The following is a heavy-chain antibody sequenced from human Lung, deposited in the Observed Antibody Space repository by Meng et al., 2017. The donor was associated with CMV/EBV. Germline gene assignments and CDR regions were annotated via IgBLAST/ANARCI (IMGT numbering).Heavy chain of an antibody. Sequence: SETLSLXCTVSGGSISSYYWSWIRQPPGKGLEWIGYIYYSGSTNYNPSLKSRVTISVDTSKNQFTLKLSSVTAADTAVYYCARNSPAAPHYYYYGMDVWGQGNXVXVSS. CDR3: ARNSPAAPHYYYYGMDV. J-gene: IGHJ6*02. D-gene: IGHD2-2*01. CDR1: GGSISSYY. CDR2: IYYSGST. V-gene: IGHV4-59*01.